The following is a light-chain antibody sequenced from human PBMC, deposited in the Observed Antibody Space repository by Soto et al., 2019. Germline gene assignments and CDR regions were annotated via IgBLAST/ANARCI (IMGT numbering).Light chain of an antibody. J-gene: IGLJ1*01. CDR2: VVT. CDR1: SIDVGGSGF. CDR3: CSYTSSSTLFV. V-gene: IGLV2-11*01. Sequence: QSALTQPRSVSGSPGQSVTISCTGTSIDVGGSGFVSWYQQHPDKAPKLMIYVVTQRPSGVPDRFSGSKSGNTASLTISGLQAEDEADYYCCSYTSSSTLFVFGTGTKLTVL.